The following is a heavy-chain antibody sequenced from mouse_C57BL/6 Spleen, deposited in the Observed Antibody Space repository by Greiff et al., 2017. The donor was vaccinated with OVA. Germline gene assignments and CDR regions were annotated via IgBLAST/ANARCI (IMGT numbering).Heavy chain of an antibody. D-gene: IGHD1-1*01. J-gene: IGHJ2*01. Sequence: EVQLQQSGPELVKPGASVKISCKASGYTFTDYYMNWVKQSHGKSLEWIGDINPNNGGTSYNQKFKGKATLTVDKSSSTAYMELRSLTSEDSAVYYCARGDYSYFDDWGQGTTLTVSS. CDR2: INPNNGGT. V-gene: IGHV1-26*01. CDR1: GYTFTDYY. CDR3: ARGDYSYFDD.